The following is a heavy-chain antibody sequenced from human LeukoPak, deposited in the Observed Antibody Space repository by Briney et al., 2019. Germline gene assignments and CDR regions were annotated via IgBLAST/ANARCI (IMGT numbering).Heavy chain of an antibody. CDR1: RFTFSNYS. Sequence: PVGSLRLSCAACRFTFSNYSMTGVRQAPGRGLDGVSSMSSGSRYIYYADPVRGRFTISRDNAKNSLYLLMNSLRAEDTAVYYCARDRPTGASRLFVVQWGQGTLVTVSS. J-gene: IGHJ4*02. CDR2: MSSGSRYI. CDR3: ARDRPTGASRLFVVQ. D-gene: IGHD3-3*01. V-gene: IGHV3-21*01.